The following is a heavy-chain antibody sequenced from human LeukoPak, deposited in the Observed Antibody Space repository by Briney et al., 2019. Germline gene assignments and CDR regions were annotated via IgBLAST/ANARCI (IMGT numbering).Heavy chain of an antibody. V-gene: IGHV1-69*13. CDR3: ASPYGSGSYLFYYYGMDV. D-gene: IGHD3-10*01. CDR1: GGTFSSYA. J-gene: IGHJ6*04. CDR2: IIPIFGTA. Sequence: ASVKVSCKASGGTFSSYAISWVRQAPGQGLEWMGGIIPIFGTANYAQKFQGRVTITADESTSTAYMELSSLRSEDTAVYYCASPYGSGSYLFYYYGMDVWGKGTTVTVSS.